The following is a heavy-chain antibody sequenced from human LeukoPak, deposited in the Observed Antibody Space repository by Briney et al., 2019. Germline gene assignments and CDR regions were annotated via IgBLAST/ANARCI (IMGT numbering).Heavy chain of an antibody. D-gene: IGHD2-8*01. V-gene: IGHV3-7*03. CDR2: MDGGGSAT. Sequence: GGSLRLSCAASGFAFNSYWMSWVRQTPGKGLEWVATMDGGGSATYYVDSVKGRFTITRDNAKNSLFLQMNSLRAGDTALYYCANEEWYRFDYWGQGTLVTVPS. J-gene: IGHJ4*02. CDR1: GFAFNSYW. CDR3: ANEEWYRFDY.